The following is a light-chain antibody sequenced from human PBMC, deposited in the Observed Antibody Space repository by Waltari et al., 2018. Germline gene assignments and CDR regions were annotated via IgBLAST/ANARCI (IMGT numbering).Light chain of an antibody. CDR2: GNN. CDR1: SPNIGSNI. CDR3: AAWEDRLNGWV. V-gene: IGLV1-44*01. Sequence: QSVLTQPPSASGTPGQRVTISCSGSSPNIGSNIVNWYQHLPGTAPKLLIYGNNKRTSGISDRFSGSKSGTSASLAISGLQSEDEADYFCAAWEDRLNGWVFGGGTKLTVL. J-gene: IGLJ3*02.